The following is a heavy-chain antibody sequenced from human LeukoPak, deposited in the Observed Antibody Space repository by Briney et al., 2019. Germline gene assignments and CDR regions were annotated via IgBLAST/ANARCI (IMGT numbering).Heavy chain of an antibody. CDR1: GFSLSAYW. D-gene: IGHD5-12*01. CDR3: TRDWRNLGYDY. CDR2: IEGDGNRI. V-gene: IGHV3-74*01. J-gene: IGHJ4*02. Sequence: GGSLRLSCAASGFSLSAYWMHWVRQAPGKGLMWVSRIEGDGNRITYADSVKGRFTISRDNAKNTLYLQMNSLRAEDTAVYYCTRDWRNLGYDYWGQGTLVTVSS.